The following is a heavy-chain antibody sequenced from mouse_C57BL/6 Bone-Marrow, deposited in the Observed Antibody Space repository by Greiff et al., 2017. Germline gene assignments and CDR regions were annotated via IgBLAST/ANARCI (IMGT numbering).Heavy chain of an antibody. CDR3: ARMGTMTYFDY. D-gene: IGHD2-4*01. J-gene: IGHJ2*01. Sequence: VQLQQSGPGLVQPSQSLSITCTVSGFSLTSYGVHWVRQAPGKGLEWLGVIWSGGSTDDNAAFISRLSISKDNSKSQVIFKMNSLQADDTAIYYCARMGTMTYFDYWGQGTTLTVSS. CDR1: GFSLTSYG. CDR2: IWSGGST. V-gene: IGHV2-2*01.